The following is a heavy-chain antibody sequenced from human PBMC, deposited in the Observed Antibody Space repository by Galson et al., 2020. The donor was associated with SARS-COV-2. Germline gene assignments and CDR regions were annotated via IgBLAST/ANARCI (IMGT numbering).Heavy chain of an antibody. Sequence: SETLSLTCAVSGTSISSGSYSWTWIRQPPGKGLEWIGYTSHSGGTYYNPSLKSRVTISGDRSKNQFSLRLSSVTAADTAVYYCARLHYGEYAPEAFDIWGPGTRVTVAS. CDR2: TSHSGGT. V-gene: IGHV4-30-2*01. CDR3: ARLHYGEYAPEAFDI. J-gene: IGHJ3*02. CDR1: GTSISSGSYS. D-gene: IGHD4-17*01.